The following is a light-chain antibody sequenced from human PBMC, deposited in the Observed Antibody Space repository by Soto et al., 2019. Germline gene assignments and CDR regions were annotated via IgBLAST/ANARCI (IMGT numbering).Light chain of an antibody. V-gene: IGLV2-14*03. CDR2: DVN. CDR3: TSWTTSTTMI. J-gene: IGLJ2*01. CDR1: RSDIGAYNF. Sequence: QSVLTQPASVSGSPGQSITISCTGTRSDIGAYNFVSWYQQHPGKAPKLILYDVNIRPSGVSYRLSGSKSGNTASLTISGLQAEDEADYYCTSWTTSTTMIFGGGTKLTVL.